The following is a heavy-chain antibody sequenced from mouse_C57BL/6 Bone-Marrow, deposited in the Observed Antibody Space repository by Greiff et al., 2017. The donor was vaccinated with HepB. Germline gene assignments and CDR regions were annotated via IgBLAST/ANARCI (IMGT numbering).Heavy chain of an antibody. CDR1: GYTFTSYW. D-gene: IGHD2-4*01. CDR3: AREDYAPYYFDS. Sequence: VQLQQPGAELVRPGTSVKLSCKASGYTFTSYWMHWVKQRPGQGLEWIGVIDPSDSYTNYNQKFKGKATLTVDTSSSTAYMQLISLTSEDSAVYYCAREDYAPYYFDSWGPGTTLTVSS. V-gene: IGHV1-59*01. J-gene: IGHJ2*01. CDR2: IDPSDSYT.